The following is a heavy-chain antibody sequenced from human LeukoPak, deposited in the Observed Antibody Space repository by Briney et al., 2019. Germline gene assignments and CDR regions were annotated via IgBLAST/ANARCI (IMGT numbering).Heavy chain of an antibody. CDR3: ARRGTGDEYSSSWDNYFDY. V-gene: IGHV4-39*01. Sequence: PSETLSLTCTVSGGSISSSSYYWGWIRQPPGKGLEWIGSIYYSGSTYYNPSLKSRVTISVDTSKNQFSLKLSSVTAADTAVYYCARRGTGDEYSSSWDNYFDYWGQGTLVTVSS. J-gene: IGHJ4*02. CDR1: GGSISSSSYY. CDR2: IYYSGST. D-gene: IGHD6-13*01.